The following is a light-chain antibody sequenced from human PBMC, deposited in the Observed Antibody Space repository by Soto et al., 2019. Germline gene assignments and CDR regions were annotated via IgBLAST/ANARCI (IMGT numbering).Light chain of an antibody. CDR1: QLFSSN. CDR3: QQYNDWHRT. Sequence: ERRITQSPDTLSMSPGESVTLSCRAIQLFSSNLAWYQRRPGQAPRLLIYGSSTRATGVPPRFSGSASGTEFTLTISSLPSDDLGVYYCQQYNDWHRTFGHGIRLE. V-gene: IGKV3-15*01. J-gene: IGKJ5*01. CDR2: GSS.